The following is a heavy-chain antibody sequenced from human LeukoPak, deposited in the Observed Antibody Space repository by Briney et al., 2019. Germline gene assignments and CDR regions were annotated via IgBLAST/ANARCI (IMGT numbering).Heavy chain of an antibody. J-gene: IGHJ4*02. V-gene: IGHV1-18*04. CDR3: ARLRGYQQPVI. CDR1: GYTFTSYG. D-gene: IGHD6-13*01. CDR2: TSTYNGNT. Sequence: ASVNVSCKASGYTFTSYGISWVRQAPGQGLGWMGWTSTYNGNTNYAQKLQGRVTMTTDTSTSTAYMELRSLRSDDTAVYYCARLRGYQQPVIWGQGTLVTVSS.